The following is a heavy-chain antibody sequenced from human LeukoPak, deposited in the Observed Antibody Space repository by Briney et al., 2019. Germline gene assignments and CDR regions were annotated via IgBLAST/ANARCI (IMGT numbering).Heavy chain of an antibody. CDR1: GGSFSGYY. CDR2: INHSGST. V-gene: IGHV4-34*01. CDR3: AREVVAAAGFDY. D-gene: IGHD6-13*01. Sequence: SETLSLTCAVYGGSFSGYYWSWTRQPPGKGLEWIGEINHSGSTNYNPSLKSRVTISVYTSKNQFSLKLSSVTAADTAGYYCAREVVAAAGFDYWGQGALVTVSS. J-gene: IGHJ4*02.